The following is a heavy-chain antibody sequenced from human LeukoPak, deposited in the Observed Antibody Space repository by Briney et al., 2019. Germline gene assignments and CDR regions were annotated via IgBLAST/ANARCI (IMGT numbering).Heavy chain of an antibody. D-gene: IGHD5-24*01. J-gene: IGHJ4*02. CDR2: IYYTGIT. CDR1: GGSISRYY. CDR3: AKGDGYKADY. V-gene: IGHV4-59*08. Sequence: PSETLSVTCTVSGGSISRYYWSWIRRPPGKGLEWIGYIYYTGITNYNPSLKSRVTMSVDTSKNQFSLKVNSVTAADTAVYFCAKGDGYKADYWGQGTLVIVSS.